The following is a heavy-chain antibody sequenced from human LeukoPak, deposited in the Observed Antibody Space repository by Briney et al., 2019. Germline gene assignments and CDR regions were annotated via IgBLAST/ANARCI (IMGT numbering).Heavy chain of an antibody. V-gene: IGHV3-11*04. J-gene: IGHJ3*02. Sequence: GGSLRLSCAASGFTFTTYWMSWIRQAPGKGLEWVSYISSSGSTIYYADSVKGRFTISRDNAKNSLYLQMNSLRAEDTAVYYCARFRSDAFDIWGQGTMVTVSS. CDR1: GFTFTTYW. CDR2: ISSSGSTI. CDR3: ARFRSDAFDI.